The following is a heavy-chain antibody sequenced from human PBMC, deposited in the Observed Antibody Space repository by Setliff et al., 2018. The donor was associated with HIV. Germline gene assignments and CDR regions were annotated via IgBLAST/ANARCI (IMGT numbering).Heavy chain of an antibody. V-gene: IGHV3-33*01. D-gene: IGHD6-13*01. J-gene: IGHJ5*02. CDR1: GFTFSNYG. Sequence: GSLRLSCAASGFTFSNYGMHWVRQAPGKGLEWVAVIWFDGSNKFYAESVKGRFTISRDNAKNSLYLQMNSLRAEDTAVYYCAREGAGSSWYPDWFDPWGQGTLVTVSS. CDR3: AREGAGSSWYPDWFDP. CDR2: IWFDGSNK.